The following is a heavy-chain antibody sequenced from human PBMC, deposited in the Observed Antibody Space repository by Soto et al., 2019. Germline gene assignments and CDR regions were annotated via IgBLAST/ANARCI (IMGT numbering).Heavy chain of an antibody. J-gene: IGHJ3*02. D-gene: IGHD6-19*01. V-gene: IGHV6-1*01. CDR3: ARDQYSSGWYRAFDI. Sequence: TLTHIGAISGEGILNNSAVCDWCRQTPSRGLEWLGRTYYRSKWYNDYAVSVKSRITINPDTSKNQFSLQLNSVTPEDTAVYYCARDQYSSGWYRAFDIWGQGKMVTVSS. CDR1: GEGILNNSAV. CDR2: TYYRSKWYN.